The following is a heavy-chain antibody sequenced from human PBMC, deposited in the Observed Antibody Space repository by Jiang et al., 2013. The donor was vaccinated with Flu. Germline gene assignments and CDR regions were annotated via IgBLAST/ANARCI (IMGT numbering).Heavy chain of an antibody. J-gene: IGHJ5*02. D-gene: IGHD2-15*01. Sequence: VQLVESGGGVVQPGRSLRLSCAASGFTFSSYAMHWVRQAPGKGLEWVAVISYDGSNKYYADSVKGRFTISRDNSKNTLYLQMNSLRAEDTAVYYCARAAYCSGGSCYGLGWFDPWGQGTLVTVSS. V-gene: IGHV3-30*04. CDR2: ISYDGSNK. CDR3: ARAAYCSGGSCYGLGWFDP. CDR1: GFTFSSYA.